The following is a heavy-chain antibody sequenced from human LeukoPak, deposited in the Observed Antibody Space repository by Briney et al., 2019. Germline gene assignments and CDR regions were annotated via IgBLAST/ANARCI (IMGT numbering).Heavy chain of an antibody. CDR1: GGTFSSYS. CDR2: IIPAFGTA. V-gene: IGHV1-69*05. Sequence: ASVKVSCKGSGGTFSSYSISWVRQAPGQGLEWMGGIIPAFGTAHYAQKFQGRVTFTTDESTTTAYMELRSLRSEDTAVYYCASEGNYDSSGNSRYNYYYMDVWGKGTAVTVSS. CDR3: ASEGNYDSSGNSRYNYYYMDV. J-gene: IGHJ6*03. D-gene: IGHD3-22*01.